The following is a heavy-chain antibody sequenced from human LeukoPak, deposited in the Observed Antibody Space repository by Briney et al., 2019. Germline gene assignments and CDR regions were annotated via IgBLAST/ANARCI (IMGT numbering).Heavy chain of an antibody. CDR3: ARDINPTSVGGFDY. V-gene: IGHV1-18*01. Sequence: ASVKVSCKASVYTFTSYGISWVRQAPGQGLEWMGWISAYNGNTNYAQKLQGRVTMTTDTSTSTAYMELRSLRSDDTAVYYCARDINPTSVGGFDYWGQGTLVTVSS. CDR1: VYTFTSYG. J-gene: IGHJ4*02. D-gene: IGHD3-16*01. CDR2: ISAYNGNT.